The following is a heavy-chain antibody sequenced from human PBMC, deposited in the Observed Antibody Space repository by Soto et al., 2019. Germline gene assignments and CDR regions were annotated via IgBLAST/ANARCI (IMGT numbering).Heavy chain of an antibody. CDR1: GFTFSSYS. D-gene: IGHD4-4*01. CDR3: ARVRFQHSNYDY. CDR2: ISSSSSYI. Sequence: GGSLRLSFAASGFTFSSYSMNWVRQAPGKGLEWVSSISSSSSYIYYADSVKGRFTISRDNAKNSLYLQMNSLRAEDTAVYYCARVRFQHSNYDYWGQGTLVTISS. J-gene: IGHJ4*02. V-gene: IGHV3-21*01.